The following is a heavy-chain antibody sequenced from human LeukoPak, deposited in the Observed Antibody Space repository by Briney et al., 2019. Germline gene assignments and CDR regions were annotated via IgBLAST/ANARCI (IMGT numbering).Heavy chain of an antibody. J-gene: IGHJ4*02. CDR1: GGSISSSSYY. V-gene: IGHV4-39*01. D-gene: IGHD6-19*01. CDR3: ARRRRQWLVRGYFDY. CDR2: IYYSGST. Sequence: PSETLSLTCTVSGGSISSSSYYWGWIRQPPGKGLEWIGSIYYSGSTYYNPSLKSRVTISVDTSKNQFSLKLSSVTAADTAVYHCARRRRQWLVRGYFDYWGQGTLVTVSS.